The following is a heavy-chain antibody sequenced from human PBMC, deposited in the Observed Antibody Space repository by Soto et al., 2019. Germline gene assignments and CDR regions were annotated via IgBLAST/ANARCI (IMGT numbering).Heavy chain of an antibody. J-gene: IGHJ4*02. D-gene: IGHD4-4*01. V-gene: IGHV4-31*03. CDR1: GGSISSGGYY. Sequence: PSETLSLTCTVSGGSISSGGYYWSWIRQHPGKGLEWIGYIYYSGSTYYNPSLKSRVTISVDTSKNQFSLKLSSVTAADTAVFYFARAIPTYSNYVDYFDYWGQGTLVTVSS. CDR3: ARAIPTYSNYVDYFDY. CDR2: IYYSGST.